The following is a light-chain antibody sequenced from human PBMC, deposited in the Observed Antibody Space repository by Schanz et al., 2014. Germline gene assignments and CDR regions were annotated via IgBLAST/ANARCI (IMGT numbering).Light chain of an antibody. Sequence: QSVLTQPPSASGTPGQRVTISCSGSSSNIGSTTVNWYQQLPGTAPKLLIYSSNQRPSGVPDRFSGSKFGTSASLAITGLQAEDEADYYCQSYDSSLSAWVFGGGTKLTVL. V-gene: IGLV1-44*01. CDR1: SSNIGSTT. J-gene: IGLJ3*02. CDR3: QSYDSSLSAWV. CDR2: SSN.